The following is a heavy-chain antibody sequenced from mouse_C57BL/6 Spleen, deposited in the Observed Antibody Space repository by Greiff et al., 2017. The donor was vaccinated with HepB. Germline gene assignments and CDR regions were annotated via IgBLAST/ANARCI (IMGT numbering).Heavy chain of an antibody. Sequence: VQLQQSGAELVKPGASVKLSCKASGYTFTSYWMQWVKQRPGQGLEWIGEIDPSDSYTNYNQKFKGKATLTVDTSSSTAYMQLSSLTSEDSAVYYCAILPYFYYWGQGTTLTVSS. CDR1: GYTFTSYW. D-gene: IGHD2-1*01. J-gene: IGHJ2*01. CDR3: AILPYFYY. CDR2: IDPSDSYT. V-gene: IGHV1-50*01.